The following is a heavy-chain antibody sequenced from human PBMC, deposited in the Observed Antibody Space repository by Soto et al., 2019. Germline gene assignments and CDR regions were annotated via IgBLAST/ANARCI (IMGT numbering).Heavy chain of an antibody. J-gene: IGHJ4*02. CDR1: GYTFTSYG. D-gene: IGHD3-3*01. CDR2: ISAYNGNT. Sequence: ASVKVSCKASGYTFTSYGISWVRQAPGQGLEWMGWISAYNGNTNYAQKNQGRVTMTTDTSTSTAYMELRSLRSDDTAVYYCARVRDTRGYDFWSGYEYYFDYWGQGTLVTVSS. CDR3: ARVRDTRGYDFWSGYEYYFDY. V-gene: IGHV1-18*01.